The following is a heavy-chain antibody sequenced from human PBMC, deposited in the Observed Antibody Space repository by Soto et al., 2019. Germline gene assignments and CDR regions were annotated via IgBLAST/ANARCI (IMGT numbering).Heavy chain of an antibody. V-gene: IGHV4-34*01. CDR3: ATTTGYSRTHAY. J-gene: IGHJ4*02. CDR1: GGSFSGYY. CDR2: INHSGST. Sequence: SETLSLTCAVYGGSFSGYYWSWIRQPPGKGLEWIGEINHSGSTNYNPSLKSRVTISVDTSKNQFSLKLSSVTAADTAVYYCATTTGYSRTHAYWGQGTLVTVSS. D-gene: IGHD6-13*01.